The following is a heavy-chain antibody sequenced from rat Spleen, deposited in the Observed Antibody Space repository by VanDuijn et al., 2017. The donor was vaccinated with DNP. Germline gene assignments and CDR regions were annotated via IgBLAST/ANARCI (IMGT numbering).Heavy chain of an antibody. CDR1: GFSLTSNG. V-gene: IGHV2-72*01. CDR3: ARHQAAPFDY. J-gene: IGHJ2*01. D-gene: IGHD1-2*01. Sequence: VQLEESGPGLMQPSETLSLTCTVSGFSLTSNGVGWIRQPLGKGLVWMGSIWAGGGTNYNSAVQSRLTISRDTSKSQVFLKMNSLQPEDTGTYYCARHQAAPFDYWGQGVMVTVSS. CDR2: IWAGGGT.